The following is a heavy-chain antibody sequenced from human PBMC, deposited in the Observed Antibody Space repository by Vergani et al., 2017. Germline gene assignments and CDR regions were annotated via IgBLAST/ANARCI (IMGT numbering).Heavy chain of an antibody. CDR3: ARDGRGYCSSTSCYEYYYYYMDV. Sequence: EVQLLESGGGLVQPGGSLRLSCAASGFTFSSYAMSWVRQAPGKGLEWVSAISGSSSYIYYADSVKGRFTISRDNAKNSLYLQMNSLRAEDTAVYYCARDGRGYCSSTSCYEYYYYYMDVWGKGTTVTVSS. CDR1: GFTFSSYA. J-gene: IGHJ6*03. D-gene: IGHD2-2*01. CDR2: ISGSSSYI. V-gene: IGHV3-21*01.